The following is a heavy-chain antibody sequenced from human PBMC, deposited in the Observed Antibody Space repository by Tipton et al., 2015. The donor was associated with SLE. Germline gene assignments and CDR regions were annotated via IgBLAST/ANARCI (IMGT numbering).Heavy chain of an antibody. J-gene: IGHJ6*02. Sequence: SLRLSCAASGFTFSSYSMNWVRQAPGKGLEWVSSISSSSSYIYYADSVKGRFTISRDNAKNSLYLQMNSLRAEDTAVYYCARDGVVHGMDVWGQGTTVTVSS. V-gene: IGHV3-21*03. D-gene: IGHD2-15*01. CDR1: GFTFSSYS. CDR2: ISSSSSYI. CDR3: ARDGVVHGMDV.